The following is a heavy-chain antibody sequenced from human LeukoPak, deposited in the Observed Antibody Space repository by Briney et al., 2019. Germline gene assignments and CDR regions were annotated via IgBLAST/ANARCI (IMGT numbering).Heavy chain of an antibody. D-gene: IGHD3-10*01. CDR3: AKTGYYYGSGSYYFPDY. Sequence: GGSLRLSCAASGFTFSSYAMSWVRQAPGKGLEWVSAISGSGGSTYYADSVKGRFTISRDNSKNTLYLQVNSLRAEDTAVYYCAKTGYYYGSGSYYFPDYWGQGTLVTVSS. V-gene: IGHV3-23*01. J-gene: IGHJ4*02. CDR1: GFTFSSYA. CDR2: ISGSGGST.